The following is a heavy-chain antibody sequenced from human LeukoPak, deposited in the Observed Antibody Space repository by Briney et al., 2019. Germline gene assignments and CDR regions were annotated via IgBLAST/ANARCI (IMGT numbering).Heavy chain of an antibody. CDR3: ASVRAYDSSGYSFDY. CDR1: GYTFTSFD. J-gene: IGHJ4*02. V-gene: IGHV1-8*01. CDR2: MNPNSGNT. Sequence: ASVKVSCKASGYTFTSFDINWVRQATGQGLEWMGWMNPNSGNTGYAQKFQGRVTMTRNTSISTAYTELSSLRSEDTAVYYCASVRAYDSSGYSFDYWGQGTLVTVSS. D-gene: IGHD3-22*01.